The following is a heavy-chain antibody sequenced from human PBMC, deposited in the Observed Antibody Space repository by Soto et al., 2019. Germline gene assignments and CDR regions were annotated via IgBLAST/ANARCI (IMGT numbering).Heavy chain of an antibody. CDR2: IYYIGTT. J-gene: IGHJ5*02. Sequence: SETLSLTCTVSGGSISNGNYYLSWILQLPGKGLEWIGNIYYIGTTSYNPSLKSRVTMSIDTSKNKFSLKLRSVVAADTAMYDCEKNETTRPWFAPWGQGTLVTVSS. V-gene: IGHV4-31*02. CDR3: EKNETTRPWFAP. CDR1: GGSISNGNYY. D-gene: IGHD1-1*01.